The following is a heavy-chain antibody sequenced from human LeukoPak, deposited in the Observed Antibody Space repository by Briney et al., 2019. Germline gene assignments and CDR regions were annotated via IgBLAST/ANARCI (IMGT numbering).Heavy chain of an antibody. V-gene: IGHV3-74*01. CDR1: GFSFTNYW. D-gene: IGHD5/OR15-5a*01. CDR3: AKEGGSIVSTGDYYYGMDV. J-gene: IGHJ6*02. Sequence: GGSLRLSCAASGFSFTNYWMHWVRQAPGKELVWVSRVSTDGSSTTYADSVKGRFTISRDNAKNTLYLQMSSLRAEDTAVYSCAKEGGSIVSTGDYYYGMDVWGQGTTVTVSS. CDR2: VSTDGSST.